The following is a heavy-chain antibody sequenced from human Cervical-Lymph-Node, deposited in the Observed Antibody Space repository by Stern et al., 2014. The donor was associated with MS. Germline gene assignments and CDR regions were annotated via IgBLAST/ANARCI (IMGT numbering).Heavy chain of an antibody. V-gene: IGHV1-69*01. CDR3: ARERSIHYPAFAP. Sequence: QVQLVESGAEVKKPASSVRVSCKASGGSFKSYAFNWLRQPPGQGLEWMGDIVPMFAKANYAQKFQGRVTVTADEATNTVYMELSFLTSEDTAVYYCARERSIHYPAFAPWGQGTLVTVSS. D-gene: IGHD3-10*01. CDR1: GGSFKSYA. CDR2: IVPMFAKA. J-gene: IGHJ5*02.